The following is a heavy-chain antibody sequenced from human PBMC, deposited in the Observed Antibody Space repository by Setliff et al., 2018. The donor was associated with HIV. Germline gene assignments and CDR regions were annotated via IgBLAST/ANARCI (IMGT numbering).Heavy chain of an antibody. CDR1: GGSFSNYY. D-gene: IGHD3-22*01. J-gene: IGHJ1*01. CDR3: VGGYYDSSGYSPFQH. Sequence: SETLSLTCAIYGGSFSNYYWSWIRHAPGRGLEWIAEINQNGRTNYNPALKSRVLVSLDTSKNQCSLHLVSVTAADTAVYYCVGGYYDSSGYSPFQHWGQGTLVTVSS. CDR2: INQNGRT. V-gene: IGHV4-34*06.